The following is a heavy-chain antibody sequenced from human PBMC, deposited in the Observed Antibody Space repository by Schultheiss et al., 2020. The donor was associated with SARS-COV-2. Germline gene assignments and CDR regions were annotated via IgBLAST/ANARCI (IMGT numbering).Heavy chain of an antibody. Sequence: GGSLRLSCSASGFTFSSYAMSWARQAPGKGLAWVLAISGSGGKSYYADSVKGRFTISRDNAKNSLYLQMNSLRAEDTAVYYCARDQRSSFDYWGQGTLVTVSS. CDR3: ARDQRSSFDY. J-gene: IGHJ4*02. D-gene: IGHD6-6*01. CDR1: GFTFSSYA. CDR2: ISGSGGKS. V-gene: IGHV3-23*01.